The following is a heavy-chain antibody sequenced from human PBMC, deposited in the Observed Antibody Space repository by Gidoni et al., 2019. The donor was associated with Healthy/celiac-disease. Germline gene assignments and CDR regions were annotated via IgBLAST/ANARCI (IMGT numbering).Heavy chain of an antibody. V-gene: IGHV3-33*01. J-gene: IGHJ4*02. D-gene: IGHD2-21*02. Sequence: QVQLVESGGGVVQPGRSLRLSCAASGFPFSSYGMHWVRQAPGKGLAWVAVIWYDGSNKYYADSVKGRFTISRDNSKNTLYLQMNSLRAEDTAVYYCARDHAKGVVVTAIGYWGQGTLVTVSS. CDR2: IWYDGSNK. CDR1: GFPFSSYG. CDR3: ARDHAKGVVVTAIGY.